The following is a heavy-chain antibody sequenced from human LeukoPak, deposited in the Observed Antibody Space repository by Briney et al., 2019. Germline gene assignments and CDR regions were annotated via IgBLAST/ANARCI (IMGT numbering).Heavy chain of an antibody. D-gene: IGHD6-6*01. CDR3: ARSETAARPLDP. CDR1: GGTFSSYA. J-gene: IGHJ5*02. Sequence: SVKVSCKASGGTFSSYAISWVRQAPGQGLEWMGGIISIFGTANYAQKFQGRVTVTTDESTSTAYMELSSLRSEDTAVYYCARSETAARPLDPWGQGTLVTVSS. V-gene: IGHV1-69*05. CDR2: IISIFGTA.